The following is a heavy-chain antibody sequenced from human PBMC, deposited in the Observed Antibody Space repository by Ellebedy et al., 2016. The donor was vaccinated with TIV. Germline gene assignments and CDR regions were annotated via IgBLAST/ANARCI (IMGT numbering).Heavy chain of an antibody. CDR3: ARGGEFFDH. J-gene: IGHJ4*01. CDR1: GYTFTSYD. D-gene: IGHD2/OR15-2a*01. CDR2: MNPNSGKT. Sequence: ASVKVSCKASGYTFTSYDINWVRQATGQGPEWMGWMNPNSGKTGYARTFQGRVTMTRNTSISTAYMDLTSLTSEDTAVYYCARGGEFFDHWGNGTLVTVSS. V-gene: IGHV1-8*01.